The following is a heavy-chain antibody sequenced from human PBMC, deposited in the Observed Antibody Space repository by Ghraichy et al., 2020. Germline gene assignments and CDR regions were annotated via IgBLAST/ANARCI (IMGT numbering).Heavy chain of an antibody. Sequence: GGSLRLSCAASGFTFSSYSMNWVRQAPGKGLEWVSYISSSSSTIYYADSVKGRFTISRDNAKNSLYLQMNSLRDEDTAVYYCAREVSTSLHYYYGMDVWGQVTTVTVSS. CDR1: GFTFSSYS. CDR2: ISSSSSTI. CDR3: AREVSTSLHYYYGMDV. J-gene: IGHJ6*02. D-gene: IGHD2-2*01. V-gene: IGHV3-48*02.